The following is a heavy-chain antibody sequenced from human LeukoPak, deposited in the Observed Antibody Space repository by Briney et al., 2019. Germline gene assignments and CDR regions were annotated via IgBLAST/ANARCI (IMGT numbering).Heavy chain of an antibody. CDR3: ARPELPLYSSSSGSWFDP. CDR1: GFNFSDYY. CDR2: ISSSGSTI. Sequence: GGSLRLSCAASGFNFSDYYMSWIRQAPGKGLEWVSYISSSGSTIYYADSVKGRFTISRDNAKNSLYLQMNSLRAEDTAVYYCARPELPLYSSSSGSWFDPWGQGTLVTVSS. J-gene: IGHJ5*02. V-gene: IGHV3-11*04. D-gene: IGHD6-6*01.